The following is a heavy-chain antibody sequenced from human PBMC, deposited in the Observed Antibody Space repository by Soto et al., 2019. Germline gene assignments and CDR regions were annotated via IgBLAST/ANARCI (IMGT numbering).Heavy chain of an antibody. J-gene: IGHJ4*02. V-gene: IGHV1-46*01. CDR3: ARDQATNYDFWSGYPPPYYFGY. CDR2: INPSGGST. D-gene: IGHD3-3*01. Sequence: QVQLVQSGGEVKKPGASVKVSCKASGYTFTSYHMHWVRQAPGQGPEWMGIINPSGGSTTYAQKFQGRVTMTRDTSTSTVYMDLSGLRSEDTAVYYCARDQATNYDFWSGYPPPYYFGYWGQGTLVTVSS. CDR1: GYTFTSYH.